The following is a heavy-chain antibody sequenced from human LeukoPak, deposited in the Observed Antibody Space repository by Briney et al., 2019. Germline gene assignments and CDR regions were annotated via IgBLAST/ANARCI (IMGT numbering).Heavy chain of an antibody. Sequence: GTSLRLSCAASGFTFSSYDMHWVRQAPGKGLEWVAVMSYDGNNKDYVESVKGRFTISRDNSKNTLYLQMNSLRAEDTAVHYCATLSGYQWDYWGQGTLVTVSS. CDR1: GFTFSSYD. V-gene: IGHV3-30*03. CDR2: MSYDGNNK. CDR3: ATLSGYQWDY. J-gene: IGHJ4*02. D-gene: IGHD3-22*01.